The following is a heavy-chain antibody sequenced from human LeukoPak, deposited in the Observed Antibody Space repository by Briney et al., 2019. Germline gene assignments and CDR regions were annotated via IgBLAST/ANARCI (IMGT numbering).Heavy chain of an antibody. J-gene: IGHJ5*02. Sequence: PSETLSLICTVSVGSISSSSFYWGWIRQPPGKGLEWIGSIYYSGSTYYNPSLKSRVTISVDTSKNQFSLKLSSVTAADTAVYYCAGRIILGIQGFDPWGQGTLVTVSS. CDR1: VGSISSSSFY. CDR2: IYYSGST. V-gene: IGHV4-39*01. D-gene: IGHD7-27*01. CDR3: AGRIILGIQGFDP.